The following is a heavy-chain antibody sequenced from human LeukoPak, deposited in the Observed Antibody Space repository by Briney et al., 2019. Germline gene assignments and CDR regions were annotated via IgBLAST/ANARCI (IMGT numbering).Heavy chain of an antibody. V-gene: IGHV4-39*01. D-gene: IGHD6-19*01. Sequence: SETLSLTCSVSGGSISSSSYYWGWTRQPPGKELEWIGSIYYSGSAYYNPSLKSRVTISVDTSKNQFSLKLSSVTAADTAVYYCARHNSDSYYFDYWGQGTLVTVSS. J-gene: IGHJ4*02. CDR2: IYYSGSA. CDR1: GGSISSSSYY. CDR3: ARHNSDSYYFDY.